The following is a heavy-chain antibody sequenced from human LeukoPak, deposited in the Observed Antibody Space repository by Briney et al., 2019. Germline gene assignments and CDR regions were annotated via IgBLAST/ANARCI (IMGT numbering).Heavy chain of an antibody. CDR1: GFTFITYS. V-gene: IGHV3-21*01. CDR3: ARVALVSGPSYGSESGAADY. CDR2: ISSSSSYI. D-gene: IGHD3-10*01. Sequence: PGGSLRLSCAASGFTFITYSMNWVRQAPGKGLEWVSSISSSSSYIYYADSVRGRFTISRDNPKNSLYLQMNSLRAEDTAVYYCARVALVSGPSYGSESGAADYWGQGTLVTVSS. J-gene: IGHJ4*02.